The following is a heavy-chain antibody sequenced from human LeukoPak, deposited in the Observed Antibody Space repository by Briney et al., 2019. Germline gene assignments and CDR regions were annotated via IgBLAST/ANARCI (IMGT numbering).Heavy chain of an antibody. CDR1: GFTFSSYV. Sequence: GGSLRLSCAASGFTFSSYVMHWVRQAPGKGLEWVAIISYDGSNEYYADSVKGRFTISRDNSKNTLYLQMNSLRAADTAVYYCAKDQPPPLIAAAGTGNWFDPWGQGTLVTVSS. CDR2: ISYDGSNE. V-gene: IGHV3-30*04. D-gene: IGHD6-13*01. CDR3: AKDQPPPLIAAAGTGNWFDP. J-gene: IGHJ5*02.